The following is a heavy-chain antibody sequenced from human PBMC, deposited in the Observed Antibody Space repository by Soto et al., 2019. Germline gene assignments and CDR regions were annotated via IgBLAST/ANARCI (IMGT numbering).Heavy chain of an antibody. J-gene: IGHJ4*02. CDR2: VIPVFNTS. CDR3: ARGDEMTAVTIFEY. D-gene: IGHD4-17*01. Sequence: QVQLEQSGPEVKRPGTSVKVSCKASGGAFGRYSVSWVRQAPGQGLEWIGGVIPVFNTSNYSLKFQGRVAIFADLSTSSVFMELRSPRSEDTALYYCARGDEMTAVTIFEYWGQGTLVTVSS. CDR1: GGAFGRYS. V-gene: IGHV1-69*01.